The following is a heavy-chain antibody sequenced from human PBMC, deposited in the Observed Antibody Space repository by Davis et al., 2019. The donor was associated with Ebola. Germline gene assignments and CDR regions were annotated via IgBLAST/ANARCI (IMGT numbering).Heavy chain of an antibody. J-gene: IGHJ6*02. D-gene: IGHD3-16*01. V-gene: IGHV1-46*01. CDR3: ARTVGDIYYYGMDV. Sequence: ASVKVSCKASGYTFTSYYMHWVRQAPGQGLEWMGIINPSGGSTSYAQKFQGRVTMTRNTSISTAYMELSSLRSEDTAVYYCARTVGDIYYYGMDVWGQGTTVTVSS. CDR1: GYTFTSYY. CDR2: INPSGGST.